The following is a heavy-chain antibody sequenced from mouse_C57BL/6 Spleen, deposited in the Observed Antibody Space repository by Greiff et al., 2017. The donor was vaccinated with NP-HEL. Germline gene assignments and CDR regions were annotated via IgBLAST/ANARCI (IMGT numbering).Heavy chain of an antibody. Sequence: QVQLQQSGPELVKPGASVKISCKASGYAFSSSWMNWVKQRPGKGLEWIGRIYPGDGDTNYNGKFKGKATLTSYKSSSTAYMQLSSLTSEDSAVYFCARGGYDWFAYWGQGTLVTVSA. CDR3: ARGGYDWFAY. D-gene: IGHD2-2*01. J-gene: IGHJ3*01. CDR1: GYAFSSSW. V-gene: IGHV1-82*01. CDR2: IYPGDGDT.